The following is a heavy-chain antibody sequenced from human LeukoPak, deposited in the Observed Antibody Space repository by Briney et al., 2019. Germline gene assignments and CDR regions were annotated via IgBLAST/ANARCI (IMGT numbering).Heavy chain of an antibody. V-gene: IGHV4-59*01. CDR1: GGSISSYY. CDR3: ARHYGSGTYPFDY. J-gene: IGHJ4*02. Sequence: SETLSLTWTVSGGSISSYYCSWIRQPPGKGRGWLLYIHYSGSTQYNPSLKSRVTISVATSKNQFSLKLSSVTAADTAVYYCARHYGSGTYPFDYWGQGTLVTVSS. D-gene: IGHD3-10*01. CDR2: IHYSGST.